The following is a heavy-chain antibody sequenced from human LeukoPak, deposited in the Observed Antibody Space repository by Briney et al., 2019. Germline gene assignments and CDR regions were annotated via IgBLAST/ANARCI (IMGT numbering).Heavy chain of an antibody. CDR1: GGSISSYY. J-gene: IGHJ5*02. CDR2: IYYSGST. D-gene: IGHD4-23*01. Sequence: SSETLSLTCTVSGGSISSYYWSWIRQPPGKGLEWIGYIYYSGSTNYNPSLKSRVTISVDTSKNQFSLRLSSVTAADTAVYYCARGGTTVVTPWGQGTLVTVSS. CDR3: ARGGTTVVTP. V-gene: IGHV4-59*01.